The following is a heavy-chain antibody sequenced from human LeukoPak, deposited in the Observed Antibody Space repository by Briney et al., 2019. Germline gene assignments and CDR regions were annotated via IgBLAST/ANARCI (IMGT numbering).Heavy chain of an antibody. J-gene: IGHJ4*02. Sequence: GGSLRLSCAASGFTFSSYAMHWVRQAPGKGPEWVAVISYDGSNKYYADSVKGRFTISRDNSKNTLYLQMNSLRAEDTAVYFCARQIAASSGQLDYWGQGTLVTVSS. V-gene: IGHV3-30-3*01. CDR3: ARQIAASSGQLDY. CDR1: GFTFSSYA. D-gene: IGHD6-6*01. CDR2: ISYDGSNK.